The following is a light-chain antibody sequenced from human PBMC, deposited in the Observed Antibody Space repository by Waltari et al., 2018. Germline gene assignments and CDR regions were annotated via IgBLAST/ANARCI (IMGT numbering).Light chain of an antibody. V-gene: IGKV3-20*01. CDR3: QHYVRLPVT. J-gene: IGKJ1*01. CDR2: GAY. CDR1: QNIFRT. Sequence: EIVLQHYPGTLSLSPGERATLSCRASQNIFRTLAWYQQKPGQAPRLLIYGAYTRATGIPDRFSGSGSGTDFSLTIIGLDPEYVAVYYCQHYVRLPVTFGQGTKVEIK.